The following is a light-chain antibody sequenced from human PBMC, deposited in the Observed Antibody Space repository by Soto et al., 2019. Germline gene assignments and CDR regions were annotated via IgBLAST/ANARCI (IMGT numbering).Light chain of an antibody. Sequence: EIVLTQSPGTLSLSPGERATLFCRTSQSVDSNFLAWYQQKPGQAPRLLVYGSSARAAGVPDRFLGSGSGTDFTLTITRLEPEDVAVYFCQHYGRSPLLYTFGQGTKLGVK. CDR2: GSS. CDR1: QSVDSNF. V-gene: IGKV3-20*01. J-gene: IGKJ2*01. CDR3: QHYGRSPLLYT.